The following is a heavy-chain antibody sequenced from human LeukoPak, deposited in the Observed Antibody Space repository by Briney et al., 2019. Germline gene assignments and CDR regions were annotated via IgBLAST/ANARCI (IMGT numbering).Heavy chain of an antibody. CDR2: ISVSSRNVI. V-gene: IGHV3-48*01. Sequence: GGSLRLSCAASGFTFSSYSMNWVRQAPGKGLEWLSYISVSSRNVIDYADSVKGRFTISRDNSKNTAYLQMNSLRAEDTAIYYCAKRPARPKPFDCWGQGTLVTVSS. J-gene: IGHJ4*02. D-gene: IGHD1-14*01. CDR3: AKRPARPKPFDC. CDR1: GFTFSSYS.